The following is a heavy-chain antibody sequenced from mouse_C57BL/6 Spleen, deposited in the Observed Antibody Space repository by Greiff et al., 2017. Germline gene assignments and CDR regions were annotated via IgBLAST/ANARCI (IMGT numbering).Heavy chain of an antibody. V-gene: IGHV1-42*01. J-gene: IGHJ2*01. CDR3: ARFLFDY. CDR1: GYSFTGYY. Sequence: EVQLQESGPELVKPGASVKISCKASGYSFTGYYMNWVKQSPEKSLEWIGEINPSTGGTTYNQKFKAKATLTVDKSSSTAYMQLKSLTSEDSAIYYCARFLFDYWGQGTTLTVSA. CDR2: INPSTGGT.